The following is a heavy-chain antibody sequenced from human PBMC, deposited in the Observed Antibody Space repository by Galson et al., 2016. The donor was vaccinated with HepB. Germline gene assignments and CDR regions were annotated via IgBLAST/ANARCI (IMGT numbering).Heavy chain of an antibody. V-gene: IGHV3-33*01. CDR2: IWYDAVTK. J-gene: IGHJ4*02. CDR1: GFTFYSYG. D-gene: IGHD1-26*01. Sequence: SLRLSCAASGFTFYSYGLHWVRQAPGKGLEWVAFIWYDAVTKYHADSVKGRFTISRDNANNVLYLQMNSLRAEDTAIYFCARDRPVSGSDYIDYWGQGTLVTVSS. CDR3: ARDRPVSGSDYIDY.